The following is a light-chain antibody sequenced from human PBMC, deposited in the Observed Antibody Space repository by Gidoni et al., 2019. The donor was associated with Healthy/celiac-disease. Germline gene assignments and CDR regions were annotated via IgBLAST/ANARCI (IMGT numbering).Light chain of an antibody. CDR1: NIGSKS. CDR2: DDS. J-gene: IGLJ3*02. CDR3: QVWDSSSDHGV. Sequence: VRTQPTSVSVAPGQTARITWGGNNIGSKSVHWYQQTPGQAPVLVVYDDSDRPSGIPERFSGSNSGNTATLTISRVEAGDEADYYCQVWDSSSDHGVFGGGTKLTVL. V-gene: IGLV3-21*02.